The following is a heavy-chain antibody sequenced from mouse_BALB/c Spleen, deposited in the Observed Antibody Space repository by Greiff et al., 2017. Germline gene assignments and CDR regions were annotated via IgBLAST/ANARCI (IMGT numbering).Heavy chain of an antibody. CDR3: AREGIYYGNSGYIDV. CDR1: GFTFSSYA. D-gene: IGHD2-1*01. J-gene: IGHJ1*01. CDR2: ISRGGST. Sequence: EVKLMESGGGLVKPGGSLKLSCAASGFTFSSYAMSWVRQTPAKRLAWVASISRGGSTYYPDSVKGRFPISRDNARNILYLQMSSLRAEDTDMYYCAREGIYYGNSGYIDVWGAGTTVTVSS. V-gene: IGHV5-6-5*01.